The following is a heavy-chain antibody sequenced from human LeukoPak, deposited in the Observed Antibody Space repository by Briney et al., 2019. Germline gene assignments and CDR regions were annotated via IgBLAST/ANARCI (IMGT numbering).Heavy chain of an antibody. V-gene: IGHV4-4*07. CDR2: IYTSGST. J-gene: IGHJ5*02. CDR3: ARDKYQLQLYVGFDP. D-gene: IGHD2-2*01. CDR1: GGSISSYY. Sequence: SETLSLTCTVSGGSISSYYWSWIRQPAGKGLEWIGRIYTSGSTNYNPSLMSRVTMSVDTSKNQFSLKLSSVTAADTAVYYCARDKYQLQLYVGFDPWGQGTLVTVSS.